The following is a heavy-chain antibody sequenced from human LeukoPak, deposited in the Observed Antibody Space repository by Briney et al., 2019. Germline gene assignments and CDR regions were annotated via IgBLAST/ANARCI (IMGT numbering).Heavy chain of an antibody. J-gene: IGHJ4*02. CDR2: ISSSSSYI. CDR1: GFTLSGYS. CDR3: ARESVDYDILTGYQFDY. Sequence: GGSLRLSCAASGFTLSGYSMNWVRQAPGEGLEWVSSISSSSSYIYYADSVKGRFTISRDNAKNSLYLQMNSLRAEDTAVYYCARESVDYDILTGYQFDYWGQGTLVTVSS. D-gene: IGHD3-9*01. V-gene: IGHV3-21*01.